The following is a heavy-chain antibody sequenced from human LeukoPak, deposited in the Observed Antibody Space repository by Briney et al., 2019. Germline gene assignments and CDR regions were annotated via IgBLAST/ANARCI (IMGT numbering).Heavy chain of an antibody. CDR3: AVGYCSSTSCSPDY. V-gene: IGHV3-7*01. D-gene: IGHD2-2*01. CDR1: GFTFSSYW. Sequence: GGSLRLSCAASGFTFSSYWMSWVRQAPGKGLEWVANINQDGNDKNYVDSVKGRFTISRDNSKNTLYLQMNSLRAEDTAVYYCAVGYCSSTSCSPDYWGQGTLVTVSS. CDR2: INQDGNDK. J-gene: IGHJ4*02.